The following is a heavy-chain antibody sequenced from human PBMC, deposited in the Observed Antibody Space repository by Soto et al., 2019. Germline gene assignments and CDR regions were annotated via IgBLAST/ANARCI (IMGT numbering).Heavy chain of an antibody. J-gene: IGHJ4*02. CDR1: GGSFSGYY. Sequence: SETLSLTCAVYGGSFSGYYWTWIRQPPGTGLEWIGEINHSGSTNYNPSLKSRVTISVDTSKNQFSLKLTSVTAADTAVYFCAREGNLGRWIQPLDSWGQGTLVTVSS. D-gene: IGHD2-2*03. CDR2: INHSGST. CDR3: AREGNLGRWIQPLDS. V-gene: IGHV4-34*01.